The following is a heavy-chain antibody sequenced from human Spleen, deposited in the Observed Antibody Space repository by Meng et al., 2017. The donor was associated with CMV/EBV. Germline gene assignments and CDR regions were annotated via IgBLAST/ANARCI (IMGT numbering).Heavy chain of an antibody. V-gene: IGHV3-21*06. CDR3: GRVPGLGMSFYYGLDV. Sequence: GGSLRLSCAASGFTFSTYAMYWVRLAPGKGLEWVACISAGGDYTYYADSVKGRFTISRANARNSLFLQMNRLRVEDTAVYYCGRVPGLGMSFYYGLDVWGRGTTVTVSS. CDR1: GFTFSTYA. J-gene: IGHJ6*02. CDR2: ISAGGDYT. D-gene: IGHD7-27*01.